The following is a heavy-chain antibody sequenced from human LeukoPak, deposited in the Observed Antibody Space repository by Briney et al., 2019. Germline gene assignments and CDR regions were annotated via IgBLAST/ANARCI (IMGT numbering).Heavy chain of an antibody. Sequence: SETLSLTCTVSGGSISSYYWSWIRQPPGKGLEWIGYIYYSGSTNYNPSLKSRVTISADTSKNQFSLKLSSVTAADTAVYYCARDISGYSSGWYGGTDYYYMDVWGKGTTVTVSS. D-gene: IGHD6-19*01. J-gene: IGHJ6*03. V-gene: IGHV4-59*01. CDR3: ARDISGYSSGWYGGTDYYYMDV. CDR2: IYYSGST. CDR1: GGSISSYY.